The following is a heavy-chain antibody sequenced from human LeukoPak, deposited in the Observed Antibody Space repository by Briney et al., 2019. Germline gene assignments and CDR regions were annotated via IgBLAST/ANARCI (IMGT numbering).Heavy chain of an antibody. D-gene: IGHD5-24*01. CDR2: IYTSGST. V-gene: IGHV4-4*07. CDR3: AREMATTKQYNWFDP. Sequence: SETLSLTCTASGGSISSYYWSWIRQPAGKGLEWIGRIYTSGSTNCNPSLKSRVTMSVDTSKNQFSLKLSSVTAADTAVYYCAREMATTKQYNWFDPWGQGTLVTVSS. J-gene: IGHJ5*02. CDR1: GGSISSYY.